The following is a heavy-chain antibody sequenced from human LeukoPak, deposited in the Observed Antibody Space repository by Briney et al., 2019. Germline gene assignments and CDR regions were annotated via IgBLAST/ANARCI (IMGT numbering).Heavy chain of an antibody. CDR2: IIPIFGTA. V-gene: IGHV1-69*13. Sequence: GASVKVSCKASGGTFSSYAISWVRQAPGHGLEWMGGIIPIFGTANYAQKFQGRVTITADESTSTAYMELSSLRSEDTAVYYCARSREFDGGNFDYWGQGTLVTVSS. J-gene: IGHJ4*02. CDR3: ARSREFDGGNFDY. CDR1: GGTFSSYA. D-gene: IGHD4-23*01.